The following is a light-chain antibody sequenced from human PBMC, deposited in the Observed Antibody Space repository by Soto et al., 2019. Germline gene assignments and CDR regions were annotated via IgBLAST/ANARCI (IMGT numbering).Light chain of an antibody. CDR1: QNVRSY. CDR2: EST. CDR3: QQSFFAPPT. V-gene: IGKV1-39*01. J-gene: IGKJ1*01. Sequence: DIHMTQSPSSLSASVGDTAIITCRASQNVRSYLNWYQQKSGKAPKLLIYESTNLESGVPSRFSGDGFGTDFTLTISSLHPEDFASYYCQQSFFAPPTFGRGTKVEI.